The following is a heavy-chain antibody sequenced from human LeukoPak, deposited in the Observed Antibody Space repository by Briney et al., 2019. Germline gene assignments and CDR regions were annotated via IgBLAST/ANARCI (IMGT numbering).Heavy chain of an antibody. Sequence: PGGSMRLSCAASGFTFSSYSMNWVRQAPGKVLEWVSSSSSSSSYIHYANSVKGRFTISRDNAKNSLYLQMNSLRAEDTTVYYCAREEGYAGNWGQGTLVTVSS. D-gene: IGHD2-2*01. J-gene: IGHJ4*02. V-gene: IGHV3-21*01. CDR3: AREEGYAGN. CDR2: SSSSSSYI. CDR1: GFTFSSYS.